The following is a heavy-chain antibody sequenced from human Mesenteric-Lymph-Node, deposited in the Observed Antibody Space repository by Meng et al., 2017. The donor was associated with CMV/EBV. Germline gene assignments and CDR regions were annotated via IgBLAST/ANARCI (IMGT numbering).Heavy chain of an antibody. Sequence: SVKVSCKASGGTFGNYAVSWVRQAPGQGLEWMGAIIPTLDITNYPQRFQGRVTITADKSTSTVYMELSSLRSDDTAVYYCAKGGPYYSKYFDYWGQGTLVTVSS. J-gene: IGHJ4*02. CDR1: GGTFGNYA. CDR2: IIPTLDIT. D-gene: IGHD3-16*01. V-gene: IGHV1-69*10. CDR3: AKGGPYYSKYFDY.